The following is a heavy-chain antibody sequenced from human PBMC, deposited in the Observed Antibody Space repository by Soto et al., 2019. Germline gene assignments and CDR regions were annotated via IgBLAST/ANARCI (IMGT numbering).Heavy chain of an antibody. CDR3: AHNRIVASASTGYFAS. Sequence: QITLKESGPTLVKPTQTLTLTCTFSGFALNTYGVAVAWIRQPPGKALEWIALIYWDNDKRYSPSLKSRLTITKNTSKTQVVLTMTNMDPVDTATYYCAHNRIVASASTGYFASWGQGTLVTVSS. D-gene: IGHD6-13*01. CDR1: GFALNTYGVA. J-gene: IGHJ4*02. CDR2: IYWDNDK. V-gene: IGHV2-5*02.